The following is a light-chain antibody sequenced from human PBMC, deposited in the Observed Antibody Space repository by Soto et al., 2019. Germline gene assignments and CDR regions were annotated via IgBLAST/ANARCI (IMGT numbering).Light chain of an antibody. J-gene: IGKJ3*01. Sequence: ENVLTQSPATLSLSPGERATLSCRASQSVSNYVAWYQQKPGQAPRLRIYDASNRATGIPARFSGSGSGTVFTLTISSREPEDFAVYYGQQRSNWLFGPRTKVDIK. V-gene: IGKV3-11*01. CDR3: QQRSNWL. CDR1: QSVSNY. CDR2: DAS.